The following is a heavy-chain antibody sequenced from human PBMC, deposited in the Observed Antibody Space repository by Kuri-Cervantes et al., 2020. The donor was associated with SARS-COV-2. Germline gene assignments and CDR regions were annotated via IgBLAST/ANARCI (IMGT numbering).Heavy chain of an antibody. CDR3: ARDGGSVTIFGVVINYYYGMDV. J-gene: IGHJ6*02. CDR1: GFTFSSYW. Sequence: GESLKISCAASGFTFSSYWMHWVRQAPGKGLVWVSRINPDGSYTNNADSVKGRFTLSRDNAKNTLYLQMNSPRAEDTAVYYCARDGGSVTIFGVVINYYYGMDVWGQGTTVTVSS. CDR2: INPDGSYT. V-gene: IGHV3-74*01. D-gene: IGHD3-3*01.